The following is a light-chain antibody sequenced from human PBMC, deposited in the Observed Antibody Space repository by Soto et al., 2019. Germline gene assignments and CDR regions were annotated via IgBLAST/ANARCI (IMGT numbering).Light chain of an antibody. CDR3: QQSYTTPFT. CDR1: QSVSNY. Sequence: DIQMTQSPSSLSASVGDRVTITCRASQSVSNYLNWFQHKPGRAPKLLIHTASTLRSGVPSRFSGSGSEADFTLTISSLQREDFATYYCQQSYTTPFTFGQGTELEIK. J-gene: IGKJ2*01. V-gene: IGKV1-39*01. CDR2: TAS.